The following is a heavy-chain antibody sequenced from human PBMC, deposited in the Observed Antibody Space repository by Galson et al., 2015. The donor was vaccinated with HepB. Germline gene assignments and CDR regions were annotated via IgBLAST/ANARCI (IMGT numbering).Heavy chain of an antibody. Sequence: SVKVSCKASGYTFTINGISWVRQTPGQGLEWLGWISSNGGNTKYAQKYQGRITLTRDTSASTAYLELRSLRSGDTAMYYCARDRDYRFDFWGQGTLVTVSS. CDR1: GYTFTING. CDR2: ISSNGGNT. D-gene: IGHD4/OR15-4a*01. V-gene: IGHV1-18*01. CDR3: ARDRDYRFDF. J-gene: IGHJ4*02.